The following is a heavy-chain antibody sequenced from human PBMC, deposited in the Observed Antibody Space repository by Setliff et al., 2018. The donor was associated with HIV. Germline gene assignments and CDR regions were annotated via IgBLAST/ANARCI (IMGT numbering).Heavy chain of an antibody. CDR1: GGSLAGSHYS. D-gene: IGHD3-22*01. CDR3: ARLGDNSDWRSNYFFYYMDV. J-gene: IGHJ6*03. V-gene: IGHV4-39*01. Sequence: PSETLSLTCTVSGGSLAGSHYSWGWVRQPPGQGLEWLGNLFHTGSSYFNPSLKSRLTMSVDTSKNQFSLSLISMTAADSAVYYCARLGDNSDWRSNYFFYYMDVWGKGTTVTVSS. CDR2: LFHTGSS.